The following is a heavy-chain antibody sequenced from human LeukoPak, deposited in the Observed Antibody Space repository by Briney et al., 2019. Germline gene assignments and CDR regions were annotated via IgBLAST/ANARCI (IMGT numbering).Heavy chain of an antibody. CDR2: INHSGST. Sequence: SETLSLTCAVYGGSFSGYYWSWIRQPPGKGLEWIGEINHSGSTNYNPSLKSRVTISVDTPKNQFSLKLSSVTAADTAVYYCARSSYGDYKKFDYWGQGTLVTVSS. D-gene: IGHD4-17*01. CDR1: GGSFSGYY. CDR3: ARSSYGDYKKFDY. J-gene: IGHJ4*02. V-gene: IGHV4-34*01.